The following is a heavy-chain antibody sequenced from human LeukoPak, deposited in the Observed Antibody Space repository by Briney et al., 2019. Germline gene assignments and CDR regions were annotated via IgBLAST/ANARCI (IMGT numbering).Heavy chain of an antibody. J-gene: IGHJ4*02. Sequence: SETLSLTCVVYGGSFSGYYWSWIRQPPGKGLEWIGEINHSGSTNYNPSLKSRVTISVDTSKHQFSLKLSSVTAADTAVYYCARVATRRDGYDRDYWGQGTLVTVSS. D-gene: IGHD5-24*01. V-gene: IGHV4-34*01. CDR2: INHSGST. CDR1: GGSFSGYY. CDR3: ARVATRRDGYDRDY.